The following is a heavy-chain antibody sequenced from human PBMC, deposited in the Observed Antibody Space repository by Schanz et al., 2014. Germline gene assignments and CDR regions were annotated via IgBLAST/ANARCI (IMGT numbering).Heavy chain of an antibody. CDR3: ARHGRGLAKYQLLYFDY. Sequence: QVQLQESGPGLVKPSETLSLNCRISGSINSYYWSWIRQPPGKGLEWIGRIYTSGSTNYNPSLKSRVTMSVDTSKNQFSLKLSSVTDADTAVYYCARHGRGLAKYQLLYFDYWGQGTLVTVSS. D-gene: IGHD2-2*01. J-gene: IGHJ4*02. CDR1: GSINSYY. CDR2: IYTSGST. V-gene: IGHV4-4*07.